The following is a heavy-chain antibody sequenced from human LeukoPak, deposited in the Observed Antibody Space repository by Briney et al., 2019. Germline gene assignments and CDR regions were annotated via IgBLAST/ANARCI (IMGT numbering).Heavy chain of an antibody. J-gene: IGHJ3*02. CDR1: GFTFSIFW. D-gene: IGHD3-16*01. CDR3: ARERGATASAFDI. V-gene: IGHV3-7*01. Sequence: GGSLRLSCATSGFTFSIFWMSWVRQAPGRGLEWVTNIKEDGSQKNYMGSVKGRFTISRDNAKNSLHLQMNSLTAEDTAVNFCARERGATASAFDIWGQGTMVAVSS. CDR2: IKEDGSQK.